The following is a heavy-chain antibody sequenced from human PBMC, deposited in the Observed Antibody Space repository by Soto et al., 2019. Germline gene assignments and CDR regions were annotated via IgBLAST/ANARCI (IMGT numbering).Heavy chain of an antibody. J-gene: IGHJ4*02. Sequence: PGKGLEWIGYIDYSGSTHYNPSLKSRVTISVDTSKNHFSLKLSSVTAADTAVYYCTRHVPLTGYYNYFDYWGQGTLVTVSS. CDR2: IDYSGST. V-gene: IGHV4-31*02. CDR3: TRHVPLTGYYNYFDY. D-gene: IGHD3-9*01.